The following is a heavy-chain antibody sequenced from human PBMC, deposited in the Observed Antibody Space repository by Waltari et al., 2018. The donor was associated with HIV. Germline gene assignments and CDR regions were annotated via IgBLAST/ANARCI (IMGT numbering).Heavy chain of an antibody. Sequence: ASGFKFDDYAMHWVRQPPGKGLEWVSSISWHSTRITYADSVKGRFTISRDNAKKSLYLQMDSLRPEDTAFYYCSRGPMYNWFDPWGQGTLVTVSS. CDR2: ISWHSTRI. CDR3: SRGPMYNWFDP. J-gene: IGHJ5*02. CDR1: GFKFDDYA. D-gene: IGHD3-10*02. V-gene: IGHV3-9*01.